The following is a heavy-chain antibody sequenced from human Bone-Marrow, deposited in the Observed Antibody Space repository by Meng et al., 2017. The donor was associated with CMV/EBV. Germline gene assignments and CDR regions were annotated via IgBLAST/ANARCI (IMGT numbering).Heavy chain of an antibody. D-gene: IGHD3-3*01. CDR3: ASHTVYDFCSGSYYYYGKDV. CDR2: IIPILGIA. J-gene: IGHJ6*02. Sequence: SLKVSCKASGGTCSSYAISWVRQAPGQGLEWMGGIIPILGIANYAQKFQGRVTITADKSTSTAYMELSSLRSEDTAVYYCASHTVYDFCSGSYYYYGKDVWGQGTTVTVSS. V-gene: IGHV1-69*10. CDR1: GGTCSSYA.